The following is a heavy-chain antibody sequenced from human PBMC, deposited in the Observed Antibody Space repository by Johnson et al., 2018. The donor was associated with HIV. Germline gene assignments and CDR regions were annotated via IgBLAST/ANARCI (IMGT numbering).Heavy chain of an antibody. CDR3: ARFLGYYDSGGNYFGDAFDV. V-gene: IGHV3-20*04. CDR2: INWNGDNT. J-gene: IGHJ3*01. Sequence: VQLVESGGGVIRPGGSLRLSCTASGFTFDDYGMSWVRQAPGKGLAWVSGINWNGDNTGYTDSLKGRFTISRDNAKNSLYLEMNTVTAEDTAFYYCARFLGYYDSGGNYFGDAFDVWGQGTMVTVSS. D-gene: IGHD3-22*01. CDR1: GFTFDDYG.